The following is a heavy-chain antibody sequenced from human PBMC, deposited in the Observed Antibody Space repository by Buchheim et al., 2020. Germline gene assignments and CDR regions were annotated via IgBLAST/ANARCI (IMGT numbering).Heavy chain of an antibody. V-gene: IGHV4-4*07. Sequence: QVRLQESGPALVKPSETLFLTCSVSGDSLNTNYWNWIRQPAGKGLEWIGRVFGSGNTNYGPSLGSRVTLSVDTSNKKFYLDLGSVTAADTAVYYCARGTNSLGFDYWGQGIL. CDR2: VFGSGNT. J-gene: IGHJ4*02. D-gene: IGHD2-2*01. CDR3: ARGTNSLGFDY. CDR1: GDSLNTNY.